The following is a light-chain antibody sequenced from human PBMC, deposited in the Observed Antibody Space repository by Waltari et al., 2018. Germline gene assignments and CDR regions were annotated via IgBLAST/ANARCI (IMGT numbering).Light chain of an antibody. V-gene: IGKV3-11*01. CDR2: DAS. CDR3: QQRSDWPSIT. CDR1: QSISNY. Sequence: EVVLTQSPATLSLSPGETATLSCRASQSISNYLAWYQHKPGQAPRLLLYDASNRATDIPDRFSGSGSGTDFTLTISSLEPEDFVVYYCQQRSDWPSITFGQGTRLEIK. J-gene: IGKJ5*01.